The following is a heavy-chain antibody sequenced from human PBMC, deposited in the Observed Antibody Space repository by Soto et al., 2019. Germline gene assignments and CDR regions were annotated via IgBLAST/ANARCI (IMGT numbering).Heavy chain of an antibody. J-gene: IGHJ4*02. CDR2: IDYSSST. Sequence: QVQPKESGPGLVKPSQTLSLTCTVSGGSIDSSHFCSWIRQQPGKGLEWIGYIDYSSSTYYNPSLKRRVIISSDTSANQFSLRLSSVTAADTAVFFCARGWRDGYTGLYYFDHWGQGTLVTVSS. D-gene: IGHD5-12*01. CDR3: ARGWRDGYTGLYYFDH. CDR1: GGSIDSSHF. V-gene: IGHV4-31*03.